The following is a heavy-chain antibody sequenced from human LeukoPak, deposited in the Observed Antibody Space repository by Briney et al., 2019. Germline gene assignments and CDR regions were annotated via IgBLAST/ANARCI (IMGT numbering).Heavy chain of an antibody. CDR2: ISSSCSTI. CDR1: GVTFSSYE. J-gene: IGHJ6*04. D-gene: IGHD3-10*02. CDR3: AELGITMIGGV. V-gene: IGHV3-48*03. Sequence: GGTLRLSCAASGVTFSSYEMNWVCKGPGPGVGWVSYISSSCSTIYYADSVKGPFTISRDNAKNSLYLQMNSLRAEDTAGYYCAELGITMIGGVWGKGTTVTISS.